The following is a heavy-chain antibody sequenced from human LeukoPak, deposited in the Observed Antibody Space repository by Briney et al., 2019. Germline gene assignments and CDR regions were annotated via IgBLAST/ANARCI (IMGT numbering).Heavy chain of an antibody. Sequence: GGSLRLSCAASGFTFSSYAMSWVRQAPGRGLEWVSAISGSGGSTYYADSVKGRFTISRDNSKNTLYLQMNSLRAEDTAVYYCAKKFARYYGMDVWGQGTTVTVSS. CDR2: ISGSGGST. CDR3: AKKFARYYGMDV. J-gene: IGHJ6*02. D-gene: IGHD3-10*01. V-gene: IGHV3-23*01. CDR1: GFTFSSYA.